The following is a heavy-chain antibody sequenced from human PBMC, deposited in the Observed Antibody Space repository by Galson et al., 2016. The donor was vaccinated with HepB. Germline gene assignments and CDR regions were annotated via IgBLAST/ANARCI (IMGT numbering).Heavy chain of an antibody. Sequence: SLRLSCAASGFTSTKAWMSWVRQAPGKGLEWLARIKIRTDGETTEYAAPVKGRFTISRDDSKNSVYLQMTSLKSEDTAAYYCTTIGYCSGDTCRASFDIWGQGTTVAVSS. CDR1: GFTSTKAW. CDR3: TTIGYCSGDTCRASFDI. CDR2: IKIRTDGETT. D-gene: IGHD2-15*01. V-gene: IGHV3-15*01. J-gene: IGHJ3*02.